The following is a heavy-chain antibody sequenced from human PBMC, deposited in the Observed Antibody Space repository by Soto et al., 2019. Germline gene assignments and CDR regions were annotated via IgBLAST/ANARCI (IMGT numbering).Heavy chain of an antibody. Sequence: GGSLRLSCEAPGFTFDDYAMHWVRQAPGKGLEWVSGISWNSGLMVYADSVKGRFTISRDNAKNSLYLQMDSLRPEDTALYYCARDSRYYDSSGAFDYWGQGTLVTVSS. V-gene: IGHV3-9*01. CDR2: ISWNSGLM. D-gene: IGHD3-22*01. CDR1: GFTFDDYA. J-gene: IGHJ4*02. CDR3: ARDSRYYDSSGAFDY.